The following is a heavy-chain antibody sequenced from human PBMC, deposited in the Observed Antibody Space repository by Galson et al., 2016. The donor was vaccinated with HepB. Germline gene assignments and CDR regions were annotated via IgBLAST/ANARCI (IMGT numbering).Heavy chain of an antibody. CDR2: ISAYNDKT. D-gene: IGHD3-3*01. CDR1: GYTFTSYS. J-gene: IGHJ4*02. V-gene: IGHV1-18*01. Sequence: SVKVSCKASGYTFTSYSISWVRQAHGQGLEWMGWISAYNDKTDYAPKFQGRVTMTTHTSTSTAYMELRSLRPDDTAVYYCARVPLRFLEWFEYFDSWGQGTLVTVSS. CDR3: ARVPLRFLEWFEYFDS.